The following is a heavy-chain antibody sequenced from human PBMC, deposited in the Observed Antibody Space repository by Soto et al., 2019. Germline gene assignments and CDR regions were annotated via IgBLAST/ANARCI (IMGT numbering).Heavy chain of an antibody. CDR1: GESFTTSY. Sequence: PSETLSLTCSFYGESFTTSYWSWIRQPPGKGLEWIGEIDHRGRTNYNPSLKSRVTISIDTSKNHFSLNLSSVTAADTAVYYYATFSLPLGPGFDPWGQGTLVTVSS. D-gene: IGHD3-16*01. V-gene: IGHV4-34*01. CDR3: ATFSLPLGPGFDP. J-gene: IGHJ5*02. CDR2: IDHRGRT.